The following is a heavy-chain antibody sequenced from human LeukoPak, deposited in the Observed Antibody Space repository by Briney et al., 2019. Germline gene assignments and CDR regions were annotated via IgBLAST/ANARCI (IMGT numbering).Heavy chain of an antibody. D-gene: IGHD4-23*01. Sequence: GGSLRLSCAASGFTFSDNYMSWIRQAPGKGLEWVSYISSSDSTIYYADSVKGRFTISRDNAKNSLYLQMNSLRAEDTAVYYCARDYGGSSPFDYWGQGTLVTVSS. V-gene: IGHV3-11*04. CDR2: ISSSDSTI. J-gene: IGHJ4*02. CDR1: GFTFSDNY. CDR3: ARDYGGSSPFDY.